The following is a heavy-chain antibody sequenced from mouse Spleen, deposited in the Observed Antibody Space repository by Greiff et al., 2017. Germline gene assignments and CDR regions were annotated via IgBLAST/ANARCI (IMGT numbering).Heavy chain of an antibody. CDR1: GFTFSSYG. D-gene: IGHD2-14*01. CDR2: ISSGGSYT. CDR3: ARLGYRYFDY. V-gene: IGHV5-6*01. J-gene: IGHJ2*01. Sequence: EVKLMESGGDLVKPGGSLKLSCAASGFTFSSYGMPWVRQTPDKRLEWVATISSGGSYTYYPDSVKGRFTISRDNAKNTLYLQMSSLKSEDTAMYYCARLGYRYFDYWGQGATLTVSS.